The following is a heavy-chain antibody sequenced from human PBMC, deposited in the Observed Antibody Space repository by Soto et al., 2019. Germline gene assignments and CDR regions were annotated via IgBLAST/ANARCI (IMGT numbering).Heavy chain of an antibody. CDR2: IYYSGST. J-gene: IGHJ4*02. Sequence: SETLSLTCTVSGGSISSYYWSWIRQPPGKGLEWIGYIYYSGSTNYNPSLKSRVTISVDTSKNQFSLKLSSVTAADTAVYYCARARYSSGWYYFDYWGQGTLVTVSS. D-gene: IGHD6-19*01. V-gene: IGHV4-59*01. CDR3: ARARYSSGWYYFDY. CDR1: GGSISSYY.